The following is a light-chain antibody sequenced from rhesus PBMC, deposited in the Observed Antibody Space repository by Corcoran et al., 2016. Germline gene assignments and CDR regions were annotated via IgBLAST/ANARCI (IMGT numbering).Light chain of an antibody. Sequence: DIQMTQSPSSLSASVGDTVTITCRASQGISSYLNWFQQKPGKAPKLLIYAASSLESGVPSRFSGSGSGTEFTLTISSLQPEDFAADYCLQHNSYPYSFGQGTKVEIK. CDR1: QGISSY. V-gene: IGKV1-28*01. J-gene: IGKJ2*01. CDR3: LQHNSYPYS. CDR2: AAS.